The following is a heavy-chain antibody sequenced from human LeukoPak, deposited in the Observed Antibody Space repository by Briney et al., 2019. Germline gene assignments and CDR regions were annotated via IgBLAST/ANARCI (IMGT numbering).Heavy chain of an antibody. CDR3: ARGLDLGYFQR. J-gene: IGHJ1*01. CDR1: GFTFSSYG. Sequence: GGSLRLSCTASGFTFSSYGMHWVRQAPGRGLEWVSAISGSGGSTYYADSVKGRFTISRDNPKNTLYLQMNSLRVEDTAVYHCARGLDLGYFQRWGQGTLVTVSS. V-gene: IGHV3-23*01. D-gene: IGHD4-11*01. CDR2: ISGSGGST.